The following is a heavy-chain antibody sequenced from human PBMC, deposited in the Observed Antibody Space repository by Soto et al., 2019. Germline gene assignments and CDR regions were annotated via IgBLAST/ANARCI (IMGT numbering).Heavy chain of an antibody. CDR1: GFTFSNSG. CDR3: ARAPLTIYDTSGYYDL. D-gene: IGHD3-22*01. J-gene: IGHJ5*02. CDR2: IWFDGSTQ. V-gene: IGHV3-33*01. Sequence: PGGSLRLSCAASGFTFSNSGMHWVRQAPGRGLEWVAIIWFDGSTQYYADSVKGRFTISRDNSKNTLFLQMNSLRAEDTAVYYCARAPLTIYDTSGYYDLWGQGTLVTVSS.